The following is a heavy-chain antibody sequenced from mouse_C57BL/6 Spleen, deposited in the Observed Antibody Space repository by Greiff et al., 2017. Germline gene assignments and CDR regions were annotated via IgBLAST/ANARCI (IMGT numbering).Heavy chain of an antibody. V-gene: IGHV5-9-1*02. J-gene: IGHJ4*01. CDR2: ISSGGDYI. CDR1: GFTFSSYA. Sequence: EVHLVESGEGLVKPGGSLKLSCAASGFTFSSYAMSWVRQTPEKRLEWVAYISSGGDYIYYADTVKGRFTISRDNARNTLYLQMSSLKSEDTAMYYCTRVYYGNYVPMDYWGQGTSVTVSS. D-gene: IGHD2-1*01. CDR3: TRVYYGNYVPMDY.